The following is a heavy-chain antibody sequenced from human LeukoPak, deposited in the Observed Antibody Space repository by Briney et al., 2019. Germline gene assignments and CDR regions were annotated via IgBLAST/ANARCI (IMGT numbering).Heavy chain of an antibody. D-gene: IGHD3-22*01. CDR2: ISYDGSNK. J-gene: IGHJ4*02. Sequence: GGSLRLSCAASGFTFSSYAMHWVRQAPGKGLEWVAVISYDGSNKYYADSVKGRFTISRDNSKNTLYLQMNSLRAEDTAAYYCARTGAYYYDSSGYLDYWGQGTLVTVSS. CDR3: ARTGAYYYDSSGYLDY. CDR1: GFTFSSYA. V-gene: IGHV3-30-3*01.